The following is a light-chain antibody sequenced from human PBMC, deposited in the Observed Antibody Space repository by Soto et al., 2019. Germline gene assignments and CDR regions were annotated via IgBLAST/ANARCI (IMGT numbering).Light chain of an antibody. CDR1: QSVSSY. CDR3: QQRSNWLT. J-gene: IGKJ4*01. Sequence: EIVLTQSPATLSLSPGERATLSCRASQSVSSYLAWYQQKPGQAPRLLLYDASNRATGIPARFSGSGSGTDFTLTSSSLEPEDVAVYYWQQRSNWLTFGGGTKVEI. CDR2: DAS. V-gene: IGKV3-11*01.